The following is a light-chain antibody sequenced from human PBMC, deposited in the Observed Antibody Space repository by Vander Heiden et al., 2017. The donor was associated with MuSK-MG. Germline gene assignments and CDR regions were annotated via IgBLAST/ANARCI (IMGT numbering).Light chain of an antibody. CDR2: GAS. Sequence: EIVLTQSPGTLPLSPGDRATLSCSASQSVSSSYLAWYQQKPGQAPRLLIYGASTRATGIPDRFSGSGTGTDFTLTISRMEPEDFAVYYCQQYGSTPQTFGQGTKVEIK. J-gene: IGKJ1*01. CDR1: QSVSSSY. V-gene: IGKV3-20*01. CDR3: QQYGSTPQT.